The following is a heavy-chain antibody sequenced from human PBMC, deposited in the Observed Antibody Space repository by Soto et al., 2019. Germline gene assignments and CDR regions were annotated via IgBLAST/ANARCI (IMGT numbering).Heavy chain of an antibody. CDR2: ITSKNYGGTT. V-gene: IGHV3-49*04. CDR1: GFTFGDYA. J-gene: IGHJ4*02. D-gene: IGHD2-15*01. Sequence: VQLVDSGGGLVQPGRSLRLSCTASGFTFGDYAMIWVRQAPGKGLEWVGYITSKNYGGTTEYAASVKGRFAISRDDSKSIVYLQMNSLKTEDTDIYYCTRRPPARRGYCSGGSCYPFDYWGQGTLVTVSS. CDR3: TRRPPARRGYCSGGSCYPFDY.